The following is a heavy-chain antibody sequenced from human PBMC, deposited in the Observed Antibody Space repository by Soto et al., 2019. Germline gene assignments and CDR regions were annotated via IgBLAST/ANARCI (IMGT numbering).Heavy chain of an antibody. J-gene: IGHJ6*02. Sequence: EVQLLESGGGLVQPGGSLRLSCAASGFTFSSYAMSWVRQAPGKGLEWVSAISGSGDDTHFGDSVKGRFTISRDNSKNTLYLQMNGLRADDTAIYYCAKGLVSGSYHYYYGTDVWGQGTTVIVSS. CDR1: GFTFSSYA. CDR2: ISGSGDDT. V-gene: IGHV3-23*01. D-gene: IGHD1-26*01. CDR3: AKGLVSGSYHYYYGTDV.